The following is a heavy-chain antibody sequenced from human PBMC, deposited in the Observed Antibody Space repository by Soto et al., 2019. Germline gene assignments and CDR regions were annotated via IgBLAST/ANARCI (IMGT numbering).Heavy chain of an antibody. V-gene: IGHV1-3*01. CDR2: INAGNGNT. Sequence: ASVKVSCKASGYSFRYYGINWVRQAPGQGLEWMGWINAGNGNTKYSQKFQGRVTITRDTSASTAYMELSSLRSEDTAVYYCARGYSYGPDYWGQGTLVTVSS. J-gene: IGHJ4*02. D-gene: IGHD5-18*01. CDR1: GYSFRYYG. CDR3: ARGYSYGPDY.